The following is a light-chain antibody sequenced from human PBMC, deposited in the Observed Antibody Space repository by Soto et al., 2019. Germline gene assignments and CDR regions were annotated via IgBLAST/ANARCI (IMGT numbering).Light chain of an antibody. J-gene: IGLJ2*01. V-gene: IGLV2-14*01. CDR1: ISDVGGYNY. CDR2: DVS. CDR3: SSYTSSSTVV. Sequence: QSALTQPASVSGSPGQSITISCTGTISDVGGYNYVSWYQQQPGKAPKLMIYDVSNRPSGVSNRFSGSKSGNTASLTISGLKADEEADYCCSSYTSSSTVVFGGGTKLTAL.